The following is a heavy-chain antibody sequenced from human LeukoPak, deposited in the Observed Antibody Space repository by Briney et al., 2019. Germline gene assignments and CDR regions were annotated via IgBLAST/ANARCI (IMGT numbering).Heavy chain of an antibody. D-gene: IGHD5-12*01. Sequence: GASLKISCKGSGYSFSSYWIGWVRQMPGKGLQWMGIIYPGDSDTRYSPSFQGQVTISADKSISTAYLQWSSLKASDTAMYYCARIKITVATGLDYWGQGTLVTVSS. J-gene: IGHJ4*02. CDR1: GYSFSSYW. V-gene: IGHV5-51*01. CDR2: IYPGDSDT. CDR3: ARIKITVATGLDY.